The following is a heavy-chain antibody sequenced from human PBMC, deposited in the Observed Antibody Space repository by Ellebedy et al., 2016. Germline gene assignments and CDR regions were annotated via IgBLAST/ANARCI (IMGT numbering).Heavy chain of an antibody. Sequence: ASVKVSXXASGYTFTNYDINWVRQATGQGLEWMGFINPYNGNTGYAQKFQGRLTMTRDTSRSTAYMELSSLTSEDTAVYYCARDYYSGPLWGRGTLVTVSS. CDR2: INPYNGNT. V-gene: IGHV1-8*01. J-gene: IGHJ4*02. D-gene: IGHD2-8*02. CDR1: GYTFTNYD. CDR3: ARDYYSGPL.